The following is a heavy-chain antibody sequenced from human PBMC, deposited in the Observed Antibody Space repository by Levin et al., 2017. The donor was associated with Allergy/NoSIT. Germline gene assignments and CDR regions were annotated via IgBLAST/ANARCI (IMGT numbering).Heavy chain of an antibody. CDR3: ASHLEYYFDY. CDR1: GGSISSGGYS. CDR2: IYHSGST. D-gene: IGHD5-24*01. Sequence: SQTLSLTCAVSGGSISSGGYSWSWIRQPPGKGLEWIGYIYHSGSTYYNPSLKSRVTISVDRSKNQFSLKLSSVTAADTAVYYCASHLEYYFDYWGQGTLVTVSS. V-gene: IGHV4-30-2*01. J-gene: IGHJ4*02.